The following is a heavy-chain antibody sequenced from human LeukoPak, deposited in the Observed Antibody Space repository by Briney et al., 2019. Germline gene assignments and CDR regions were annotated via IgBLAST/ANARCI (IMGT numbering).Heavy chain of an antibody. Sequence: SETLSLTCTVSGYSISSGYYWGWIRQPPGKGLEWIGSIYYSGNTYYNASLRSQVSISIDTSKNQFSLKLSSVTAADTAVYFCARGPYSYDSSGAFDIWGQGTMVTVSS. CDR2: IYYSGNT. CDR1: GYSISSGYY. J-gene: IGHJ3*02. V-gene: IGHV4-38-2*02. D-gene: IGHD3-22*01. CDR3: ARGPYSYDSSGAFDI.